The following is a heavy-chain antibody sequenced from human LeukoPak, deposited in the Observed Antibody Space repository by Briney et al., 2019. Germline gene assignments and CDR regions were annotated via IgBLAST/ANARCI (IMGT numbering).Heavy chain of an antibody. CDR1: GITFSDYA. D-gene: IGHD3-22*01. CDR2: ISSSSTTI. CDR3: ARGRWDYDSSGYYHPVY. V-gene: IGHV3-48*01. J-gene: IGHJ4*02. Sequence: GGSLRLSCAVSGITFSDYAMNWVRQAPGKGLEWVSQISSSSTTIYYADSVKGRFTISRDNAKNSLYLQMNSLRVEDTAVYYCARGRWDYDSSGYYHPVYWGQGTLVTVSS.